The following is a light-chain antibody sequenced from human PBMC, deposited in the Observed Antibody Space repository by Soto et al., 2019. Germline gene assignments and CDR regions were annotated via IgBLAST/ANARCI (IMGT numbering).Light chain of an antibody. J-gene: IGLJ1*01. V-gene: IGLV2-14*01. Sequence: QSALTQPASVSGSPGQSITISCTGTSSDVGGYNYVSWYQQHPGKAPKLMIYDVSNRPSGVSNRFSGSKSGNTASLTISGLQAEDEAYYYCTSYTSSTPPSRVFGPVTNLTVL. CDR1: SSDVGGYNY. CDR3: TSYTSSTPPSRV. CDR2: DVS.